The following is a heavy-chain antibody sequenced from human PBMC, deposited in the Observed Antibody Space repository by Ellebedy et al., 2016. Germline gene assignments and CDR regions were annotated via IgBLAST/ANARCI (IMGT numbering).Heavy chain of an antibody. D-gene: IGHD2-21*01. V-gene: IGHV1-18*01. J-gene: IGHJ4*02. Sequence: ASVKVSXXASGYTFTSYGISWVRQAPGQGLEWMGWISAYNGNTNYAQKLQGRVTMTTDTSTSTAYMELRSLRSDDTAVYYCARVRGEIHRPHNLAYCGGDCSYYFDYWGQGTLVTVSS. CDR1: GYTFTSYG. CDR2: ISAYNGNT. CDR3: ARVRGEIHRPHNLAYCGGDCSYYFDY.